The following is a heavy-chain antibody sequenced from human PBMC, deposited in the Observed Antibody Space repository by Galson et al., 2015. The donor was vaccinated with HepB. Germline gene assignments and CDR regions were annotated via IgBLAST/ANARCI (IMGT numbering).Heavy chain of an antibody. CDR2: IYSGGST. CDR3: ARVWGDYFDY. D-gene: IGHD3-16*01. CDR1: GFTVSSNY. J-gene: IGHJ4*02. Sequence: SLRLSCAASGFTVSSNYLSWVRQAPGKGLEWVAVIYSGGSTYYADSVKGRFTISRDNSKNTLYLQMNSLRGEDKAVYYCARVWGDYFDYWGQGTLVTVSS. V-gene: IGHV3-66*01.